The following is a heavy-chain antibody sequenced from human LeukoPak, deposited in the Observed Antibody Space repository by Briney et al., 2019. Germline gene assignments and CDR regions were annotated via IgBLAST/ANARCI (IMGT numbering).Heavy chain of an antibody. Sequence: GRSLRLSRAASGFTLSDYCMNWIRQAPGKGLGWFSHISNSDSSTYYADSVKGRFTISRDKAKNSLYLQMNSLRAEDTAVYYCARGTGSNNWFDPWGQGTLVTVSS. D-gene: IGHD1-26*01. V-gene: IGHV3-11*01. CDR1: GFTLSDYC. CDR3: ARGTGSNNWFDP. J-gene: IGHJ5*02. CDR2: ISNSDSST.